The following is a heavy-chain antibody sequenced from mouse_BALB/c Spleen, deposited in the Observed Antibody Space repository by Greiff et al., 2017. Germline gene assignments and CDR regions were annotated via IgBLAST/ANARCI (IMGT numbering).Heavy chain of an antibody. D-gene: IGHD2-10*02. CDR1: GFTFSSFG. V-gene: IGHV5-17*02. Sequence: EVQGVESGGGLVQPGGSRKLSCAASGFTFSSFGMHWVRQAPEKGLEWVAYISSGSSTIYYADTVKGRFTISRDNPKNTLFLQMTSLRSEDTAMYYCARSRYGNYVDYFDYWGQGTTLTVSS. CDR3: ARSRYGNYVDYFDY. J-gene: IGHJ2*01. CDR2: ISSGSSTI.